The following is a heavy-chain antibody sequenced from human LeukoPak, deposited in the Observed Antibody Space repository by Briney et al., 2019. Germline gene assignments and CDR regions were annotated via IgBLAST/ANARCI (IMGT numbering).Heavy chain of an antibody. Sequence: GGSLRLSCAASGFTFSSYAMHWVRQAPGQGLEYVSAISSNGGSTYYANSVKGRFTISRDNSKNTLYLQMGSLRAEDMAVYYCARGDDFPDYWGQGTLVTVSS. CDR1: GFTFSSYA. D-gene: IGHD3/OR15-3a*01. J-gene: IGHJ4*02. CDR2: ISSNGGST. CDR3: ARGDDFPDY. V-gene: IGHV3-64*01.